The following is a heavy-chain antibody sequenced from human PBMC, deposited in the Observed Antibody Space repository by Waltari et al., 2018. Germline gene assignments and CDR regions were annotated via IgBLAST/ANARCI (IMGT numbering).Heavy chain of an antibody. D-gene: IGHD1-7*01. CDR2: IYYSGST. J-gene: IGHJ4*02. V-gene: IGHV4-59*01. CDR3: ARVPGTSVY. CDR1: GGSISSYY. Sequence: QVQLQESGQGLVKHSETLSLTCTVSGGSISSYYWSWIRQPPGKGLEWIGYIYYSGSTNYYPSLKSRVTISVDTSKNQFSLKLSSVTAADTAVYYCARVPGTSVYWGQGTLVTVSS.